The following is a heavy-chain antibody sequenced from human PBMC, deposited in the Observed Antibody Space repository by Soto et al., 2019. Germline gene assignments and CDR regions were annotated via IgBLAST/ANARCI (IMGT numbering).Heavy chain of an antibody. CDR1: GFTFSSYS. CDR2: ISGSSSAI. Sequence: EVQLVESGGGLVQPGGSLRLSCAASGFTFSSYSMNWVRQAPGKGLECVSYISGSSSAIHYTDSVKGRFTISRDNAKNSLYLQMNNLRAEDTAVYYCARGRRNWNDEGFDYWGQGTLVIVSS. CDR3: ARGRRNWNDEGFDY. V-gene: IGHV3-48*01. J-gene: IGHJ4*02. D-gene: IGHD1-1*01.